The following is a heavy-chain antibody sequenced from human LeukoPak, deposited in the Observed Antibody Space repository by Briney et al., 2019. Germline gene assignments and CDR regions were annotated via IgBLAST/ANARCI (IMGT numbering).Heavy chain of an antibody. V-gene: IGHV3-23*01. D-gene: IGHD3-10*01. CDR2: ISGRGGST. J-gene: IGHJ4*02. Sequence: GGSLRLSCAASGFTFSSYGMSCVRRAPGKGLEWGSAISGRGGSTYYADSVKGGFTISRDNSKNTLYLQMNSLRAEDTAVYYCAKGVGFYGSGSYADYWGQGTLVTVSS. CDR3: AKGVGFYGSGSYADY. CDR1: GFTFSSYG.